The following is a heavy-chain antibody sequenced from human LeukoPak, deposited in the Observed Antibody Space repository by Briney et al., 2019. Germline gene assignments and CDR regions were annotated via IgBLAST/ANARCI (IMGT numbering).Heavy chain of an antibody. J-gene: IGHJ1*01. V-gene: IGHV4-30-4*01. Sequence: PSETLSLTCTVSGGSISSGDYYWSWIRQPPGTGLEWIGYIYYSGSTYYNPSLKSRVTISVDTSKNQFSLKLSSVTAADTAVYYCAREAGYSSSSGPRIQHWGQGTLVTVSS. D-gene: IGHD6-13*01. CDR2: IYYSGST. CDR1: GGSISSGDYY. CDR3: AREAGYSSSSGPRIQH.